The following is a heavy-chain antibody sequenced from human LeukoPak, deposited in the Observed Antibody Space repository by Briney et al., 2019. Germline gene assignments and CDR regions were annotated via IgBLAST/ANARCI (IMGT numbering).Heavy chain of an antibody. J-gene: IGHJ5*02. D-gene: IGHD2-2*01. CDR2: ISSSSSYI. V-gene: IGHV3-21*01. CDR3: ARDLVVPAAIFVGWFDP. CDR1: GFTFSSYS. Sequence: GGPLRLSCAASGFTFSSYSMTWVRQAPGKGLEGVSSISSSSSYIYYADSVKGRFTISRDNAKNSLYLQMNSLRAEDTAVYYCARDLVVPAAIFVGWFDPWGQGTLVTVSS.